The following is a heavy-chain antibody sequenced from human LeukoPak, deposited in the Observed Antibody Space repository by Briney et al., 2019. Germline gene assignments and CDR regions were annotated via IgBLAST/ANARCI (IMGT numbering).Heavy chain of an antibody. D-gene: IGHD2-2*01. V-gene: IGHV3-23*01. Sequence: GGSLRLSCAASGFTFSSYAMSWVRQAPGKGLEWVSAISGSGGSTYYADSVKGRFTISRDNSKNTLYLQMNSLRAEDTAVYYCAKNPSGGYCSSTSCYMNNWFDPWGQGTLVTVSS. CDR2: ISGSGGST. J-gene: IGHJ5*02. CDR1: GFTFSSYA. CDR3: AKNPSGGYCSSTSCYMNNWFDP.